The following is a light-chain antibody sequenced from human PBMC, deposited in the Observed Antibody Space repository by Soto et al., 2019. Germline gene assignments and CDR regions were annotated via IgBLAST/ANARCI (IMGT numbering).Light chain of an antibody. CDR2: SNN. Sequence: QSVLTQPPSASGTPGQRVTISCSGSSSNIGSNTVNWYQQLPGTAPKLLIYSNNQRPSGVPDRFSGSKSGTSASLAISGLRSEDEADYYCAAWDDSRNGYVFGTGTKVTVL. V-gene: IGLV1-44*01. J-gene: IGLJ1*01. CDR3: AAWDDSRNGYV. CDR1: SSNIGSNT.